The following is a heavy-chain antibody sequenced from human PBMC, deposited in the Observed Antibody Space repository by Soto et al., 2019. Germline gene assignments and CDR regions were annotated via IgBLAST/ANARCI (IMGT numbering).Heavy chain of an antibody. D-gene: IGHD3-3*01. J-gene: IGHJ4*02. Sequence: LSGTLSFTCPANGGSFRGSYWSGSPQPPGKGVEGIGEIKHSGSTNYTHYLKSRVTIAVDTSKTQYSLKLSSVTAVDTAVYYCACTDYDIWSGYYTAVIDYWGQGTLVTVSS. CDR2: IKHSGST. V-gene: IGHV4-34*01. CDR3: ACTDYDIWSGYYTAVIDY. CDR1: GGSFRGSY.